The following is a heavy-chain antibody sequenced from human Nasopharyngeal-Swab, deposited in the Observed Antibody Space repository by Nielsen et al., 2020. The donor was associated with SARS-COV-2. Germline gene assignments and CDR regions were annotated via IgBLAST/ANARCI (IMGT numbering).Heavy chain of an antibody. V-gene: IGHV7-4-1*02. CDR3: ARGGSSSWYSYYYYYMDV. CDR2: INTNTGNP. J-gene: IGHJ6*03. CDR1: GYTFTSYA. D-gene: IGHD6-13*01. Sequence: ASVKVSCKASGYTFTSYAMNWVRQAPGQGLEWMGWINTNTGNPTYAQGFTGRFVLSLDTSVSTAYLQISSLKAEDTAVYYCARGGSSSWYSYYYYYMDVWGKGTTVTVSS.